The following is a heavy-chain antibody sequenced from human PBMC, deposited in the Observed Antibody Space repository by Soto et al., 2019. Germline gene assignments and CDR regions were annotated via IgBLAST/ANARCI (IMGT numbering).Heavy chain of an antibody. J-gene: IGHJ4*02. V-gene: IGHV3-30*18. CDR3: AKELYSRVYYSPGAGDC. CDR1: GFTFSNYG. CDR2: ISYDGSNK. D-gene: IGHD1-26*01. Sequence: PGGFLRLSCAASGFTFSNYGMHWVRQAPGKGLEWVAVISYDGSNKYYADSVKGRFTISRDNSKNTLYLQMNSLRAEDTAVYYCAKELYSRVYYSPGAGDCWGQGTLVTVSS.